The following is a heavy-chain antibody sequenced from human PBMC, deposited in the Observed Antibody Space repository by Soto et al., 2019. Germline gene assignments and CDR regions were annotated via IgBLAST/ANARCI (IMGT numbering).Heavy chain of an antibody. Sequence: QVQLVQSGAVVKKPGSSMKVSCKTLGDTFSTYPITWVRQAPGQGLEWMGRTIPILAITDYAQKFQGRVTITADRSTTTAYMELSSLNFEHTAVYYCARGGDGSGSESVFDIWGQGTMVTVSS. D-gene: IGHD3-22*01. CDR3: ARGGDGSGSESVFDI. V-gene: IGHV1-69*02. CDR2: TIPILAIT. CDR1: GDTFSTYP. J-gene: IGHJ3*02.